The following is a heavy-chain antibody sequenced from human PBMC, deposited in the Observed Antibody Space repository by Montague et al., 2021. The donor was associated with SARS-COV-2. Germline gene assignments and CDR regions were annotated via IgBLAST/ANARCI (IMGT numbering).Heavy chain of an antibody. CDR2: ISYSGST. Sequence: SETRSLTCTVSGGSISSTSYYWGWMRQPPGMGLEWIGSISYSGSTYYTPSLKSRVTISVDTSKNQFSLKLSSVTAADTAVYYCARVGRQQLVRLSGMDVWGQGTTVTVSS. CDR1: GGSISSTSYY. D-gene: IGHD6-13*01. J-gene: IGHJ6*02. V-gene: IGHV4-39*07. CDR3: ARVGRQQLVRLSGMDV.